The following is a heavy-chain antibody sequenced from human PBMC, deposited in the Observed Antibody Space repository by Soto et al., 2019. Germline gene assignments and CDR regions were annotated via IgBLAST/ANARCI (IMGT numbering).Heavy chain of an antibody. Sequence: QVQLVQSGAEVKKPGASVKVSCKASDDTFTNYPISWVRQAPGQGLEWMGWISAYNGNTDYAQKVQGRITLTTDTSTSTAFMELRSLKSDDTAVYYCARGKLVRRTSALRYWGPGTLVTVSS. CDR2: ISAYNGNT. CDR3: ARGKLVRRTSALRY. V-gene: IGHV1-18*04. CDR1: DDTFTNYP. J-gene: IGHJ4*02. D-gene: IGHD2-21*01.